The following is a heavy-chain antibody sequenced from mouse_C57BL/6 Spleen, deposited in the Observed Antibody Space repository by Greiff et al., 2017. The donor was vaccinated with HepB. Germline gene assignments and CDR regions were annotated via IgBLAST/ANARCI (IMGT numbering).Heavy chain of an antibody. CDR3: ARYGVPYYGNYWYFDV. D-gene: IGHD2-1*01. Sequence: EVMLVESEGGLVQPGSSMKLSCTASGFTFSDYYMAWVRQVPEKGLEWVANINYDGSSTYYLDSLKSRFIISRDNAKNILYLQMSSLKSEDTATYYCARYGVPYYGNYWYFDVWGTGTTVTVSS. CDR2: INYDGSST. J-gene: IGHJ1*03. CDR1: GFTFSDYY. V-gene: IGHV5-16*01.